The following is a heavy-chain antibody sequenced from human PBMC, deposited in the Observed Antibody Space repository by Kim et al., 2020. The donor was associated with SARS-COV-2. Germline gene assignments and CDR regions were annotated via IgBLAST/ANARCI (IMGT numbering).Heavy chain of an antibody. V-gene: IGHV4-59*01. Sequence: RKSRVTISVDTSENQFSLKLGSVTAADTAVYYCARVERIAVAGASGYFDLWGRGTLVTVSS. CDR3: ARVERIAVAGASGYFDL. D-gene: IGHD6-19*01. J-gene: IGHJ2*01.